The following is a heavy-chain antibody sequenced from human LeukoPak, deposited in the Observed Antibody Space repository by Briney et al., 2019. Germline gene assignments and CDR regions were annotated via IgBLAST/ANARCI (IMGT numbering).Heavy chain of an antibody. CDR2: ISNSGSIL. J-gene: IGHJ1*01. D-gene: IGHD6-13*01. CDR1: GFTFSDYT. V-gene: IGHV3-48*01. CDR3: AKDEQQLVSEYFQH. Sequence: GGSLRLSCAASGFTFSDYTMNWVRQAPGKGLEWVSYISNSGSILYYADSVKGRFTISRDNAKNSLYLQMNSLRAEDTAVYYCAKDEQQLVSEYFQHWGQGTLVTVSS.